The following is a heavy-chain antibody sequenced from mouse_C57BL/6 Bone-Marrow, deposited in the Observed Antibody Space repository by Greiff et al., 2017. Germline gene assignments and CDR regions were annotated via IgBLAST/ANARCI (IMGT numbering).Heavy chain of an antibody. D-gene: IGHD1-1*01. Sequence: EVQLVESGGDLVKPGGSLKLSCAASGFTFSSYGMSWVRQTPDKRLEWVATISSGGSYTYYPDSVKGRFTISRDNAKNTLYLQMSSLKSEDTAMYDCASPSHDYGSSLFAYWGQGTRVTVSA. CDR2: ISSGGSYT. V-gene: IGHV5-6*01. J-gene: IGHJ3*01. CDR3: ASPSHDYGSSLFAY. CDR1: GFTFSSYG.